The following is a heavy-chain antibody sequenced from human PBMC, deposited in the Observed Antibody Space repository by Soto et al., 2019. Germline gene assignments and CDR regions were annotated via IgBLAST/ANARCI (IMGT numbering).Heavy chain of an antibody. V-gene: IGHV5-51*01. J-gene: IGHJ4*02. CDR2: IYPGDSKT. CDR3: AGLDSWSSSRSPPDSFDF. CDR1: EYSFSNYL. D-gene: IGHD1-26*01. Sequence: GESLKISCKGSEYSFSNYLIGWVRQIPGKVLEWMVIIYPGDSKTTYSLSFEGQVTISADRSNSSAHLQWSSLKASDTAMYYCAGLDSWSSSRSPPDSFDFWGQGTLVTVSS.